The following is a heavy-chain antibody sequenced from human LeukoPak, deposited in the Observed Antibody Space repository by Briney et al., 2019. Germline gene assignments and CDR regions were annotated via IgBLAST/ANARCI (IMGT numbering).Heavy chain of an antibody. V-gene: IGHV3-15*01. D-gene: IGHD3/OR15-3a*01. CDR3: TTDSYDL. J-gene: IGHJ4*01. CDR1: GFTFSNAW. Sequence: GGSLRLSCAASGFTFSNAWMSWVRQAPGKGLEWVGRILRKTDGGTTDYAAPVKGRFSISRDDSKNTLYLQMNSLKTEDTAVYCCTTDSYDLWGHGTLVLVSS. CDR2: ILRKTDGGTT.